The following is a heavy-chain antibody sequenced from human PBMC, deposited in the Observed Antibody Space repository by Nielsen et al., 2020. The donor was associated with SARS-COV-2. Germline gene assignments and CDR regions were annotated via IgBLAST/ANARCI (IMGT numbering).Heavy chain of an antibody. CDR1: GFTFSDYY. J-gene: IGHJ6*02. CDR3: AKDRLYCSSTSCYAAGMDV. V-gene: IGHV3-11*06. CDR2: ISSSSSYT. Sequence: GESLKISCAASGFTFSDYYMSWIRQAPGKGLEWVSYISSSSSYTNYADSVKGRFTISRDNAKNSLYLQMNGLRAEDTAVYYCAKDRLYCSSTSCYAAGMDVWGQGTTVTVSS. D-gene: IGHD2-2*01.